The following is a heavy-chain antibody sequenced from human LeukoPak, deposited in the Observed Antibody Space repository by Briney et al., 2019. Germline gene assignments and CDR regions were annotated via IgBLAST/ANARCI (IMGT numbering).Heavy chain of an antibody. CDR2: IDPSDSYT. CDR1: GYSFTSYW. Sequence: GESLRISCKGCGYSFTSYWISWVRQMPGKGLEWMGRIDPSDSYTNYSPSFQGHVTISADKSISTAYLQWSSLKASDTAMYYCARGERGYCSSTSCWAYFDYWGQGTLVTVSS. J-gene: IGHJ4*02. V-gene: IGHV5-10-1*01. CDR3: ARGERGYCSSTSCWAYFDY. D-gene: IGHD2-2*01.